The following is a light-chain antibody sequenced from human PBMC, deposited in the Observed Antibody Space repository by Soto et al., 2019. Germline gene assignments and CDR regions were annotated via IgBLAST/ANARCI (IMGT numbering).Light chain of an antibody. V-gene: IGKV3-15*01. CDR3: QQYNNWLPA. J-gene: IGKJ5*01. CDR2: GAS. CDR1: QSVSSN. Sequence: ENVLTQSPGTLSLSPGERATLSCRASQSVSSNLAWYQQKPGQAPRLLIYGASTRATGIPARFSGSGSGTEFTLTISSLQSEDFAVYYCQQYNNWLPAFGQGTRLEI.